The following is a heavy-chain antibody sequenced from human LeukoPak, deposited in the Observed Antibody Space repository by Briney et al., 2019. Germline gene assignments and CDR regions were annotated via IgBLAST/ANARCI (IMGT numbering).Heavy chain of an antibody. CDR3: AKDVCTSPRCLLYFDS. CDR1: GFAFSNYA. CDR2: ISGFNT. J-gene: IGHJ4*02. Sequence: PGGSLRLSCTTSGFAFSNYAMNWVPPAPGKGREWVSGISGFNTYYADSVKGRFTIFRDNSKTVLYLQMDRLRAEDAAVYSCAKDVCTSPRCLLYFDSWGQGTLVTVPS. V-gene: IGHV3-23*01. D-gene: IGHD2-8*01.